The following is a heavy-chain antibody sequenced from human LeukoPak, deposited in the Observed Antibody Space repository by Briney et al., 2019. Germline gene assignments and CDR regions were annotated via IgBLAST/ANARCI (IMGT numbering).Heavy chain of an antibody. J-gene: IGHJ4*02. V-gene: IGHV1-8*01. Sequence: ASVKVSCRASGFTFTSYDSNWVRQSTGQGLEWMGWTNPISGHTGYAQKFQGRVTMTRDTSLDTAYVELSSLSSADTGLYFCVRSIRASYLEAYWGQGTLVTVSS. CDR3: VRSIRASYLEAY. D-gene: IGHD1-26*01. CDR1: GFTFTSYD. CDR2: TNPISGHT.